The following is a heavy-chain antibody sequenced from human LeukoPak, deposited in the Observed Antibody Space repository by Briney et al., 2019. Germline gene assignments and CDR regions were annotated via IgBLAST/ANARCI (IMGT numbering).Heavy chain of an antibody. Sequence: SETLSLTCDVYGGSFSGYYWSWVRQPAGKDLEWVGRIYKSGSTNYNPSLKSRVSIPVDTSKNQFSLKVNFVTAADTAVYYCARMNLAASGTPFDYGGPGILVTVSS. D-gene: IGHD6-13*01. CDR3: ARMNLAASGTPFDY. J-gene: IGHJ4*02. CDR2: IYKSGST. CDR1: GGSFSGYY. V-gene: IGHV4-59*10.